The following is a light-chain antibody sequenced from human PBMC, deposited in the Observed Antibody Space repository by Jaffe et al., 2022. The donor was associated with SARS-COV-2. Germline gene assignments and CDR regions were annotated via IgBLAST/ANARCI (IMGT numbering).Light chain of an antibody. J-gene: IGKJ2*01. CDR3: MQALQTPFT. CDR2: LGS. CDR1: QSLLHSDGYNY. Sequence: DIVLTQSPLSLPVTPAEPASISCRSSQSLLHSDGYNYLDWYVQKPGQSPQLLIFLGSYRASGVPERFSGSGLRTDFTLKISRVEAEDVGVYFCMQALQTPFTFGQGTKLEIK. V-gene: IGKV2-28*01.